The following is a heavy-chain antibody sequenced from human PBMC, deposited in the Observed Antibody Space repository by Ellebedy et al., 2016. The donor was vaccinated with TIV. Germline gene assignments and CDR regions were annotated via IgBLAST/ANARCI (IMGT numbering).Heavy chain of an antibody. V-gene: IGHV4-39*01. CDR2: IYYSGST. CDR3: ARAEAGAFDF. Sequence: SETLSLXXTVSGGAINSRSSYWGWIRQPPGKGLEWIGNIYYSGSTYYNPSLKSRVTISVDTSKNQFSLKVSSVTAADTAVYFCARAEAGAFDFWGQGTLVTVSS. J-gene: IGHJ4*02. D-gene: IGHD6-19*01. CDR1: GGAINSRSSY.